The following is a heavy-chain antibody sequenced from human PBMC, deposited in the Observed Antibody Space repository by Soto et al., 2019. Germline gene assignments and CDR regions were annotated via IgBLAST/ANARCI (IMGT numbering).Heavy chain of an antibody. Sequence: GGSLRLSCAASGFTFSSYGMHWVRQAPGKGLEWVAVIWYDGSNKYYADSVKGRFTISRDNSKNTLYLQMNSLRAEDTAVYYCARCSGGSCYYWFDPWGQGTLVTVSS. J-gene: IGHJ5*02. CDR3: ARCSGGSCYYWFDP. CDR1: GFTFSSYG. CDR2: IWYDGSNK. V-gene: IGHV3-33*01. D-gene: IGHD2-15*01.